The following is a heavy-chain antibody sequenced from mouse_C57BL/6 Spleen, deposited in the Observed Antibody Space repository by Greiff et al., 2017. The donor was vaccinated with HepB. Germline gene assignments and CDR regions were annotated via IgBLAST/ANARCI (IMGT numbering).Heavy chain of an antibody. Sequence: QVQLQQSGPELVKPGASVKISCKASGYAFSSSWMNWVKQRPGKGLEWIGRIYPGDGDTNYNGKFKGKATLTADKSSSTAYMQLSSLTSEDSAVYFCARSLSTAPFDYWGQGTTLTVSS. J-gene: IGHJ2*01. CDR1: GYAFSSSW. D-gene: IGHD1-2*01. CDR2: IYPGDGDT. CDR3: ARSLSTAPFDY. V-gene: IGHV1-82*01.